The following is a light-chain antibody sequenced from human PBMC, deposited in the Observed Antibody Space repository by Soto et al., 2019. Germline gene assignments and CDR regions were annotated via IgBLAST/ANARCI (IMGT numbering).Light chain of an antibody. V-gene: IGLV1-44*01. Sequence: QPVLTQPPSASGTPGQRVTISCSGSSSNIGSNTVNWYQQLPGTAPKLLIYSNNQRPSGVPDRFSGSKSGTSASLAISGLQSEDEADYYCAAWDDSLNGYVFGTGTMLTVL. J-gene: IGLJ1*01. CDR1: SSNIGSNT. CDR3: AAWDDSLNGYV. CDR2: SNN.